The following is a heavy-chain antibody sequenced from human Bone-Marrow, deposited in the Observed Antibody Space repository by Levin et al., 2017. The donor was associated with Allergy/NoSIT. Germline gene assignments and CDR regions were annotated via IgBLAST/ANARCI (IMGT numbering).Heavy chain of an antibody. V-gene: IGHV6-1*01. Sequence: SQTFSLTCAISGDSVSSNNAWNWIRQSPSRGLEWLGRTYYRSKWNNDYAVSVKSRIIINPDTSKNQFSLQLNSMTPDDTAVYYCARGRNSAFDYWGQGTLVTVSS. CDR1: GDSVSSNNA. J-gene: IGHJ4*02. CDR2: TYYRSKWNN. D-gene: IGHD1-1*01. CDR3: ARGRNSAFDY.